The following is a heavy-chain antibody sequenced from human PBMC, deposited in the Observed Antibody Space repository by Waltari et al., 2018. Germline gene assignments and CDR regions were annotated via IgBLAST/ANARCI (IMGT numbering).Heavy chain of an antibody. D-gene: IGHD3-10*01. J-gene: IGHJ4*02. V-gene: IGHV4-34*01. CDR2: INHSGST. CDR1: GGSFSGYY. CDR3: ARGGRRVLLTMVRGRYFDY. Sequence: QVQLQQWGAGLLKPSETLSLTYAVYGGSFSGYYWSWIRPPPGKGLEWIGEINHSGSTNYNPSLKSRVTISVDTSKNQFSLKLSSVTAADTAVYYCARGGRRVLLTMVRGRYFDYWGQGTLVTVSS.